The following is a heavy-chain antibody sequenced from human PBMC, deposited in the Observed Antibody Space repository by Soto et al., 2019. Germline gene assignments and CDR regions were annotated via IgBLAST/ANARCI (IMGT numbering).Heavy chain of an antibody. CDR3: AKALRLHFDY. CDR1: GFSFRTYA. V-gene: IGHV3-23*01. J-gene: IGHJ4*02. CDR2: LSGSGNKT. D-gene: IGHD3-16*01. Sequence: EGSLRLSCAASGFSFRTYAMSWVRQAPGKGLEWVSALSGSGNKTYYADSVRGRFTISRDNSKNTLYLQMHSLRAEDTAGYYCAKALRLHFDYWGQGTVVTVSS.